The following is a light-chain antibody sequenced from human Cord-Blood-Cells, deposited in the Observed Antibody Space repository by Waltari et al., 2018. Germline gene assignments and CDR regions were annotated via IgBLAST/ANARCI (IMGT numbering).Light chain of an antibody. J-gene: IGKJ2*01. Sequence: DIQMTPSPSSLSASVGDRVNITCRASQSISSYLNWYQQQPGKAPKLLIYAASSLQSRVPSRFSGRGSGTDFTLTISSLQPEDFATYYCQQSYSTLMYTFGQGTKLEIK. V-gene: IGKV1-39*01. CDR2: AAS. CDR1: QSISSY. CDR3: QQSYSTLMYT.